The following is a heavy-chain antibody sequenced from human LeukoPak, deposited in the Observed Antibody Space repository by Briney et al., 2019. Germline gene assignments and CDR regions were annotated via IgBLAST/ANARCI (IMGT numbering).Heavy chain of an antibody. CDR3: ARDSSGWSLDY. CDR1: GGSISSSSYY. Sequence: PSETLSLTCTVSGGSISSSSYYWGWIRQPPGRGLEWIGSIYYSGSTYYNPSLKSRVTISVDTSKNQFSLKLSSVTAADTAVYYCARDSSGWSLDYWGQGTLVTVSS. D-gene: IGHD6-19*01. V-gene: IGHV4-39*02. CDR2: IYYSGST. J-gene: IGHJ4*02.